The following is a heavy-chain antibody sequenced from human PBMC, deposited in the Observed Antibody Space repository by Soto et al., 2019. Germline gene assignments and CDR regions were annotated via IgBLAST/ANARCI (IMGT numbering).Heavy chain of an antibody. J-gene: IGHJ5*02. CDR2: IYYSGST. CDR3: ARGGSRPRGWFDP. Sequence: QVQLQESGPGLVKPSQTLSLTCTVSGGSISSADYYWSWIRHHPGTALEWIGYIYYSGSTYYNPSVESRVTISVHTSKNHCALKLPSGSAADTAVYSCARGGSRPRGWFDPWGRGTLVTVSS. V-gene: IGHV4-31*03. D-gene: IGHD3-10*01. CDR1: GGSISSADYY.